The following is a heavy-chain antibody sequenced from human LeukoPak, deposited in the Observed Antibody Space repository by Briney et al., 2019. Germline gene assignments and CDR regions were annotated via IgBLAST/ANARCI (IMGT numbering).Heavy chain of an antibody. J-gene: IGHJ4*02. D-gene: IGHD3-16*02. Sequence: SETLSLTCAVSGGSFSGYYWSWIRQPPGKGLEWIGEINHSGSTNYNPSLKSRVTISVDTSKNQFSLKLSSVTAADTAVYYCAREPMITFGGVIVYPHYYFDYWGQGTLVTVSS. CDR2: INHSGST. V-gene: IGHV4-34*01. CDR1: GGSFSGYY. CDR3: AREPMITFGGVIVYPHYYFDY.